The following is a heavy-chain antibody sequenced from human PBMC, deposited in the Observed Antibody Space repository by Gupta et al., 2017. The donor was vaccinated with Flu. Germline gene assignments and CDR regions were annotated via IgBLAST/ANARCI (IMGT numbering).Heavy chain of an antibody. J-gene: IGHJ4*02. CDR1: GFTSSDYW. CDR3: SKDFSGEKDQ. D-gene: IGHD2-15*01. V-gene: IGHV3-74*01. Sequence: GFTSSDYWMHWVRQAPGKGLAWVSRINEDGTIINYADSVKGRFTISRDNAKNTLYLQMNTLRVEDTAVYYCSKDFSGEKDQWGQGTLVTVSP. CDR2: INEDGTII.